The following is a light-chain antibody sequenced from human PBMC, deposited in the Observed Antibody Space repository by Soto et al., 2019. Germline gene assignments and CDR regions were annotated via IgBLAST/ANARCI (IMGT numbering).Light chain of an antibody. CDR1: NIGSKS. J-gene: IGLJ1*01. V-gene: IGLV3-21*02. CDR3: QVWDSSSDHSV. Sequence: SYELTQPPSVSVAPGQTARITCGGNNIGSKSVNWYQHKPGQAPVLVVYSDRDRASGIPARFSGSNSGNTATLTISRVEAGDEADYYCQVWDSSSDHSVFGTGTRSPS. CDR2: SDR.